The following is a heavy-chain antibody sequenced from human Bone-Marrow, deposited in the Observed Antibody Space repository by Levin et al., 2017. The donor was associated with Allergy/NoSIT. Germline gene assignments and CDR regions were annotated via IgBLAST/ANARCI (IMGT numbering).Heavy chain of an antibody. CDR3: ASESSSGGLYFDY. CDR1: GFRFTSHW. J-gene: IGHJ4*02. V-gene: IGHV3-74*01. CDR2: INTDGSVK. D-gene: IGHD3-10*01. Sequence: GESLKISCAASGFRFTSHWIHWVRQAPGKGLVWVSLINTDGSVKNYADSVKGRFTISRDNAKNTLYLQMNSLRAEDTAVYYCASESSSGGLYFDYWGQGTLVTVSS.